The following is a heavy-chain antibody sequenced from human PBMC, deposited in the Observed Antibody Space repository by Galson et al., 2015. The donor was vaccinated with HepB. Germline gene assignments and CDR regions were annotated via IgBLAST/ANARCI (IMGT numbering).Heavy chain of an antibody. CDR2: MNPNSGNT. J-gene: IGHJ4*02. V-gene: IGHV1-8*01. CDR1: GYTFTSYD. CDR3: ARGRGRRWLLGRGFDY. D-gene: IGHD3-22*01. Sequence: SVKVSCKASGYTFTSYDINWVRQATGQGLEWMGWMNPNSGNTGYAQKFQGRVTMTRNTSISTAYMELSSLRSEDTAVYYRARGRGRRWLLGRGFDYWGQGTLVTVSS.